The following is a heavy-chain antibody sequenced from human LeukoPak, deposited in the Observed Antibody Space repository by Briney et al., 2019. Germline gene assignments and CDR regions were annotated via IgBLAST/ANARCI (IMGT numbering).Heavy chain of an antibody. Sequence: GALRLSCAASGFPFNSYAMTWVRQAPGKGLEWVSHVSGSGGITYYADSVKGRFTIFRDNSKNTLYLQMDSLRAEDTAVYYCAKTTAGNSSGRNPGWPVDYWGQGTLVTVSS. CDR1: GFPFNSYA. V-gene: IGHV3-23*01. J-gene: IGHJ4*02. D-gene: IGHD6-19*01. CDR3: AKTTAGNSSGRNPGWPVDY. CDR2: VSGSGGIT.